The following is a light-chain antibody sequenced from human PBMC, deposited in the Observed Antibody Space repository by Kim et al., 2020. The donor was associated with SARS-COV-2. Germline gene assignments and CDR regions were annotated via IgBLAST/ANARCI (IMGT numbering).Light chain of an antibody. CDR3: HQYDDFT. CDR1: QDSNNY. V-gene: IGKV1-33*01. CDR2: DAS. Sequence: LSASVGDRVTITCRAGQDSNNYLNWYHQSPGKVPNLLIYDASNLEKGVPSRFRGSGSGTHFTFTISSLQPEDVGTYYCHQYDDFTFGGGTKVDIK. J-gene: IGKJ4*01.